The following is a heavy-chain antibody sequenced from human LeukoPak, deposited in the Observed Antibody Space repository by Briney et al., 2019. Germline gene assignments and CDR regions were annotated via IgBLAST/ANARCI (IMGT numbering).Heavy chain of an antibody. CDR2: IRYDGSKK. CDR3: AKELRYYDSSGYYDDY. V-gene: IGHV3-30*02. CDR1: GFTFSSYG. J-gene: IGHJ4*02. D-gene: IGHD3-22*01. Sequence: GGSLRLSCAASGFTFSSYGMHWVRQAPGKGLEWVAFIRYDGSKKYYADSVKGRFTIYRDNSKNTMYLQMNRLRAEDAAVYYCAKELRYYDSSGYYDDYWGQGTLVTVSS.